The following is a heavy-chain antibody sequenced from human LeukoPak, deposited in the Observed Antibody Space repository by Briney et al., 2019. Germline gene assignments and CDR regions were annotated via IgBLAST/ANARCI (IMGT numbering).Heavy chain of an antibody. J-gene: IGHJ4*02. D-gene: IGHD6-19*01. CDR3: AKWGGDSGAEQWLVLDY. V-gene: IGHV3-48*03. CDR2: ISSSGSTI. CDR1: GFTFSSYE. Sequence: GGSLRLSCAASGFTFSSYEMNWVRQAPGKGLEWVSYISSSGSTIYYADSVKGRFTISRDNSKNTLYLEMNSLRVEDTAIYYCAKWGGDSGAEQWLVLDYWGQGTLVTVSS.